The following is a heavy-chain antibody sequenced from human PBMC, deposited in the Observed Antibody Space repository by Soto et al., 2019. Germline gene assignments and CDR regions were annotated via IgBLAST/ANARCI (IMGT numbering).Heavy chain of an antibody. D-gene: IGHD6-6*01. CDR1: GYSFTSYX. CDR3: ARSPVGYSSSSSQYXYXYYGMDV. Sequence: SLKISCKGSGYSFTSYXXGWVRQMPGKGLEWMGIIYPGDSDTRYSPSFQGQVTISADKSISTAYLQWSSLKASDTAMYYCARSPVGYSSSSSQYXYXYYGMDVWGQGTTVTVSS. CDR2: IYPGDSDT. V-gene: IGHV5-51*01. J-gene: IGHJ6*02.